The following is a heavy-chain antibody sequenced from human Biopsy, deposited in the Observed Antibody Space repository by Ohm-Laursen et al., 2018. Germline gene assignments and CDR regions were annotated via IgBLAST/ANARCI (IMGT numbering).Heavy chain of an antibody. J-gene: IGHJ4*02. CDR1: GYKFTSYG. CDR3: ARIAAAGWDDY. D-gene: IGHD6-25*01. CDR2: ISGYNGNT. Sequence: SSVKVSCKASGYKFTSYGMSWVRQAPGQGFEWMGRISGYNGNTNYAQKSQGRITMTIDAATSTGYMDLRSLKSDDTAVYYCARIAAAGWDDYWGQGTLVTVSS. V-gene: IGHV1-18*01.